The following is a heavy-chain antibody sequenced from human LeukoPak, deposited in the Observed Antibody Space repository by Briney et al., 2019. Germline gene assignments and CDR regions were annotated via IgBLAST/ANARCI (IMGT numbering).Heavy chain of an antibody. CDR2: IKQDGSDK. V-gene: IGHV3-7*03. J-gene: IGHJ4*02. Sequence: PGGSLRLSCAASGFTFSAYWMSWVRQAPGKGLEWVANIKQDGSDKYYVDSVKGRFTIARDNANNSLYLQMNSLRAEDTAVYYCARKTVVGSYFDYWGQGTPVTVSS. D-gene: IGHD4-23*01. CDR3: ARKTVVGSYFDY. CDR1: GFTFSAYW.